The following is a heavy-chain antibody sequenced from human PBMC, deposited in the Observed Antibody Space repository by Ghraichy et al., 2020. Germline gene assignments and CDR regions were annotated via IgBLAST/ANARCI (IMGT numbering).Heavy chain of an antibody. CDR1: GGSMSRHY. J-gene: IGHJ6*02. CDR2: IYDSGST. Sequence: SETLSLTCTVSGGSMSRHYWSWIRQPPGKGLEWIGYIYDSGSTNYKPSLKSRVTMSVDTSKNQFSLKLYSVTPADTAVYFCAGYRPIFGVVLADFYSYGVDVWGQGTTVTVSS. V-gene: IGHV4-59*11. CDR3: AGYRPIFGVVLADFYSYGVDV. D-gene: IGHD3-3*01.